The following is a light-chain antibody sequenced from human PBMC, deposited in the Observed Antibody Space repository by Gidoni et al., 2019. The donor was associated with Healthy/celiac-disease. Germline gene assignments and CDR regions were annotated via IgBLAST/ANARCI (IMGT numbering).Light chain of an antibody. J-gene: IGKJ4*01. CDR3: QQRSNWPLT. CDR2: DAS. V-gene: IGKV3-11*01. Sequence: EILLTQSPATLSLSPGERATLSCRASQSVSSYLAWYQQKPGQAPRLLIYDASNRATGIPARLSGSGSGTDFTLTISRLEPEDFAVYYGQQRSNWPLTFGGGTKVEIK. CDR1: QSVSSY.